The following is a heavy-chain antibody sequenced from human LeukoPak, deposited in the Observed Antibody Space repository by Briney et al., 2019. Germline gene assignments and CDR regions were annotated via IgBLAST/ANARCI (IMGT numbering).Heavy chain of an antibody. D-gene: IGHD2-2*02. CDR2: INPNSGGT. Sequence: ASVKVSCKASGYTLTGYYMHWVRQAPGQGLEWMGWINPNSGGTNYAQKFQGRVTMTRDTSISTAYMELTRLRSDDTAVYYCVREYCSSTSCYTSAFDIWGQGTMVTVSS. CDR1: GYTLTGYY. CDR3: VREYCSSTSCYTSAFDI. V-gene: IGHV1-2*02. J-gene: IGHJ3*02.